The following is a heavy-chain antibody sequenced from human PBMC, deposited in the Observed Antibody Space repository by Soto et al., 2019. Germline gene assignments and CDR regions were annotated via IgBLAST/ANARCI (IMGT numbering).Heavy chain of an antibody. V-gene: IGHV3-23*01. CDR1: GFTFSNYA. J-gene: IGHJ6*02. Sequence: EVQLLESGGGLVQPGGSLRLSCAASGFTFSNYAMSWVRQAPGKGLEWVSGISGSGGSTHYADSVKGRFTISRDNSKNSLYGQMTSLRADDTAVYYGAKDRASGSGWNQYYYYGMDVWGQGTKVTVSS. CDR2: ISGSGGST. D-gene: IGHD6-19*01. CDR3: AKDRASGSGWNQYYYYGMDV.